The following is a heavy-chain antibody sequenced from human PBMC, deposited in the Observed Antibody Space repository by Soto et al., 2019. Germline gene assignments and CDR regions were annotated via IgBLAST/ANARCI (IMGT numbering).Heavy chain of an antibody. Sequence: EVQLVESGGGLVQPGRSLRLSCAASGFTFDDYAMHWVRQAPGKGLEWVSGISWNSGSIGYADSVKGRFTISRDNAKNSLYLQMNSLRAEDTALYYCAKSALSSSFWYFDYWGQGTLVTVSS. CDR1: GFTFDDYA. V-gene: IGHV3-9*01. CDR3: AKSALSSSFWYFDY. J-gene: IGHJ4*02. D-gene: IGHD6-13*01. CDR2: ISWNSGSI.